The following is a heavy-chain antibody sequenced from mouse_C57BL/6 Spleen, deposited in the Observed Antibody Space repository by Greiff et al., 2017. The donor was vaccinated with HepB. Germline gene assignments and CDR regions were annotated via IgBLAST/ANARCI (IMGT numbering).Heavy chain of an antibody. D-gene: IGHD1-1*01. CDR1: GYTFTNYW. CDR2: IYPGGGYT. CDR3: ARKDYGSSRYFDV. V-gene: IGHV1-63*01. J-gene: IGHJ1*03. Sequence: QVQLQQSGAELVRPGTSVKMSCKASGYTFTNYWIGWAKQRPGHGLEWIGDIYPGGGYTNYNEKFKGKATLTADKSSSTAYMQFSSLTSEDSAIYDCARKDYGSSRYFDVWGTGTTVTVSS.